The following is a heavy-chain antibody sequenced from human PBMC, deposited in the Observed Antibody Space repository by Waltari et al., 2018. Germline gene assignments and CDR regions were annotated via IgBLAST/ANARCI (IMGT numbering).Heavy chain of an antibody. J-gene: IGHJ6*02. CDR3: ARDDIVLVVYDGTYYYYGMDV. D-gene: IGHD2-8*02. CDR1: GGTFSSYA. V-gene: IGHV1-69*01. CDR2: IIPIFGTA. Sequence: QVQLVQSGAEVKKPGSSVKVSCKAFGGTFSSYAISWVRPAPGQGLEWMGGIIPIFGTANYAQKFQGRVTITADESTSTAYMELSSLRSEDTAVYYCARDDIVLVVYDGTYYYYGMDVWGQGTKV.